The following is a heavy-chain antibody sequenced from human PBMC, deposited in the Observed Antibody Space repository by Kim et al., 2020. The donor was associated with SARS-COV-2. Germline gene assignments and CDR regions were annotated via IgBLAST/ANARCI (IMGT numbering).Heavy chain of an antibody. CDR3: ARYVGIFPLENDRTDY. CDR1: GGSISSSSYY. J-gene: IGHJ4*02. Sequence: SETLSLTCTVSGGSISSSSYYWGWIRQPPGKGLEWIGSIYYSGSTYYNPSLKSRVTISVDTSKNQFSLKLSSVTAADTAVYYCARYVGIFPLENDRTDYWGQGTLVTVSS. V-gene: IGHV4-39*07. D-gene: IGHD1-26*01. CDR2: IYYSGST.